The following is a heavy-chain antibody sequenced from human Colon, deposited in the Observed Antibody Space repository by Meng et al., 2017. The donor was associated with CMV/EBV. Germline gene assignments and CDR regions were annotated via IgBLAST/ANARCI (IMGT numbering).Heavy chain of an antibody. D-gene: IGHD3-22*01. J-gene: IGHJ4*02. CDR1: GDTFSSSY. V-gene: IGHV1-46*01. Sequence: SGDTFSSSYIHWVRLAPGQGLEWMGIINPSAGTTGYAKKFQGRVTMTRDTSTSTVFMEVNSLRSDDTGVYYCARGKSTIYYQYYFDYWGQGTLVTV. CDR3: ARGKSTIYYQYYFDY. CDR2: INPSAGTT.